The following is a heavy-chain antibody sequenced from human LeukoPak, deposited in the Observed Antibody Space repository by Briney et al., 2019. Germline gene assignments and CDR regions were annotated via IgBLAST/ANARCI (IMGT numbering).Heavy chain of an antibody. J-gene: IGHJ4*02. CDR1: GFTFSTST. CDR3: AKEEVPNDY. D-gene: IGHD1-1*01. Sequence: PGGSLRLSCAASGFTFSTSTMSWVRQAPGKGLEWVSGISISGDRTYYVDSVKGRFTISRDNSKNTLYLQMNSPRAEDTAVYYCAKEEVPNDYWGQGTLVTVSS. CDR2: ISISGDRT. V-gene: IGHV3-23*01.